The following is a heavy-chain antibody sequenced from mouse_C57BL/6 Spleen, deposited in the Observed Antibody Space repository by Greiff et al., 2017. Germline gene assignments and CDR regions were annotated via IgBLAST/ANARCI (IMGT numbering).Heavy chain of an antibody. CDR2: IDPSDSET. CDR3: ARSDDYGSSYVGDY. V-gene: IGHV1-52*01. CDR1: GYTFTSYW. D-gene: IGHD1-1*01. J-gene: IGHJ2*01. Sequence: QVQLQQPGAELVRPGSSVKLSCKASGYTFTSYWMHWVKQRPIQGLEWIGNIDPSDSETHYNQKFKDKATLTVDKSSSTAYLQLSSLTSEDSAVYYCARSDDYGSSYVGDYWGQGTTLTVSS.